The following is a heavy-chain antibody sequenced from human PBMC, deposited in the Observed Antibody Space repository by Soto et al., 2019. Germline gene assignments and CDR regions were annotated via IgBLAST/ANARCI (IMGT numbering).Heavy chain of an antibody. D-gene: IGHD2-2*01. CDR3: ERASLGYCSSTSCRSNWFDP. CDR2: IYYTGST. Sequence: WTWIRQHPGKGLEWIGYIYYTGSTYYNPSLKSRVTISVDTSKNQFSLKLSSVTAADTAVYYCERASLGYCSSTSCRSNWFDPWGQGTLVTVA. J-gene: IGHJ5*02. V-gene: IGHV4-31*02.